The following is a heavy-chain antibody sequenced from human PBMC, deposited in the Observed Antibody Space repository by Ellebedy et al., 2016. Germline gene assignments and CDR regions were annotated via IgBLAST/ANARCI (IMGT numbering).Heavy chain of an antibody. CDR1: GFTFSSYG. D-gene: IGHD3-22*01. J-gene: IGHJ4*02. V-gene: IGHV3-30*03. CDR2: ISYDGSNK. Sequence: GESLKISCAASGFTFSSYGMHWVRQAPGKGLEWVAVISYDGSNKYYADSVKGRFTISRDNSKNTLYLQMNSLRAEDTAVYYCARDGPNYDSSGYYYDYWGQGTLVTVSS. CDR3: ARDGPNYDSSGYYYDY.